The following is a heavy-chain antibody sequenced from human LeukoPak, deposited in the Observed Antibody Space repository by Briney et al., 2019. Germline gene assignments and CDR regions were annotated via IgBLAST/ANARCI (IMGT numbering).Heavy chain of an antibody. CDR3: ARGFNSSNYYGSGSYCRAFDY. Sequence: SETLSLTCTVSGGSISTYYWSWIRQPPGKGLEWIGEINHSGSTNYNPSLKSRVTISVDTSKNQFPLKLSSVTAADTAVYYCARGFNSSNYYGSGSYCRAFDYWGQGTLVTVSS. CDR1: GGSISTYY. D-gene: IGHD3-10*01. V-gene: IGHV4-34*01. CDR2: INHSGST. J-gene: IGHJ4*02.